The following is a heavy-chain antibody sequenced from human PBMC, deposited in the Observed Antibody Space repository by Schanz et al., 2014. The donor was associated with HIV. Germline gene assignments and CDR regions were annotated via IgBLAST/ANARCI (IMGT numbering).Heavy chain of an antibody. CDR3: AREGYSGSNYYYFYGMDV. Sequence: QVRLVQSGTEVKKTGASVKVSCKASGYSFTRYYIHWVRQAPGQGLEWMGIINPSGGSTSYAQKFQGRVTMTRDTSTSTVYMELSSLRSEDTAIYYCAREGYSGSNYYYFYGMDVWGQGTTVTVSS. CDR1: GYSFTRYY. V-gene: IGHV1-46*01. D-gene: IGHD5-12*01. J-gene: IGHJ6*02. CDR2: INPSGGST.